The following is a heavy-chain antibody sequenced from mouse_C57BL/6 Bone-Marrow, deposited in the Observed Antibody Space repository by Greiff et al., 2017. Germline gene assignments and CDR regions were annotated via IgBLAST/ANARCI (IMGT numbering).Heavy chain of an antibody. Sequence: QLVESGPELVKPGASVKISCKASGYSFTDYNMNWVKQSNGKSLEWIGVINPNYGTTSYNQKFKGKATLTVDQSSSTAYMQLNSLTSEDSAVYYWARGDDYDYAMDYWGQGTSVTVSS. V-gene: IGHV1-39*01. CDR3: ARGDDYDYAMDY. D-gene: IGHD2-4*01. CDR1: GYSFTDYN. J-gene: IGHJ4*01. CDR2: INPNYGTT.